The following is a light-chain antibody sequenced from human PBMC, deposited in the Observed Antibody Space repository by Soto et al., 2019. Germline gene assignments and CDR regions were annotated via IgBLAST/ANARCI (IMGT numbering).Light chain of an antibody. CDR1: QSVSSY. Sequence: EIVLTQSPATLSLSPGERATLSCRASQSVSSYLAWYQQKPGQAPRLLIYDASNRATGTPARFSGSGSGTDFTLTISSLEPEDFAAYYCQQRSNWPRLTFGGGTKVEIK. CDR2: DAS. V-gene: IGKV3-11*01. J-gene: IGKJ4*01. CDR3: QQRSNWPRLT.